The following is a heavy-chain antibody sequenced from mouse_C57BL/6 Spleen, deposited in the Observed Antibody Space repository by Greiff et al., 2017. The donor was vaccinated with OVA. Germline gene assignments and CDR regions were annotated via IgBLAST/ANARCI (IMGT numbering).Heavy chain of an antibody. CDR3: ARSFRFYDDPSYAMDY. CDR1: GFTFSDYG. V-gene: IGHV5-17*01. D-gene: IGHD2-12*01. J-gene: IGHJ4*01. CDR2: ISSGSSTI. Sequence: EVQLVESGGGLVKPGGSLKLSCAASGFTFSDYGMHWVRQAPEKGLEWVAYISSGSSTIYYADTVKGRFTISRDNAKNTLFLQMTSLRSEDTAMYYCARSFRFYDDPSYAMDYWGQGTSVTVSS.